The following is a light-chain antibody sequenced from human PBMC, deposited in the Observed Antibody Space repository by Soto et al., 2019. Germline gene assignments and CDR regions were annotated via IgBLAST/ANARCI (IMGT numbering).Light chain of an antibody. CDR3: SLYSTGSTWV. CDR1: SSDLGSYSR. V-gene: IGLV2-18*01. CDR2: GVT. Sequence: QSALTQPPSVSGSPGQSVTISCTGASSDLGSYSRVSWYQQPPGTAPKLMIYGVTSRPSGVPDRFSGSRSGNTASLTISGLQAEDEADYYCSLYSTGSTWVFGGGTKVTVL. J-gene: IGLJ3*02.